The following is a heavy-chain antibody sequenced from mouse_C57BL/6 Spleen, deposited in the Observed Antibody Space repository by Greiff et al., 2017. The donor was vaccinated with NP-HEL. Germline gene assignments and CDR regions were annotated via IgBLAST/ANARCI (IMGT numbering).Heavy chain of an antibody. Sequence: QVQLKQPGAELVKPGASVKMSCKASGYTFTSYWITWVKQRPGQGLEWIGDIYPGSGSTNYNEKFKSKATLTVDTSSSTAYMQLSRLTSEDSAVYYCARARAYYSNFDYWGQGTTLTVSS. CDR3: ARARAYYSNFDY. CDR1: GYTFTSYW. D-gene: IGHD2-5*01. V-gene: IGHV1-55*01. J-gene: IGHJ2*01. CDR2: IYPGSGST.